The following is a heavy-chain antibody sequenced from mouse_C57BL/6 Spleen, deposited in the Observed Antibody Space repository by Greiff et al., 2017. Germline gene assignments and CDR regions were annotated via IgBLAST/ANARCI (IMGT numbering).Heavy chain of an antibody. D-gene: IGHD2-4*01. Sequence: QVQLKESGPGILQPSQTLSLTCSFSGFSLSTFGMGVGWIRQPSGKGLEWLAHIWWDDDKYYNPALKSRLTISKDTSKNQVFLKIANVDTADTATYYCARGLHYDSVPWFAYWGQGTLVTVSA. CDR2: IWWDDDK. CDR1: GFSLSTFGMG. CDR3: ARGLHYDSVPWFAY. V-gene: IGHV8-8*01. J-gene: IGHJ3*01.